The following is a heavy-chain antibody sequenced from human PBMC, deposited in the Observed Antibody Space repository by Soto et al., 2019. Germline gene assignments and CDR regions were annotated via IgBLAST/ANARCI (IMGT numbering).Heavy chain of an antibody. V-gene: IGHV3-64*07. CDR2: ISSDGSSS. CDR1: GFTFNTYA. Sequence: VQLVESGGGLVQPGGSLRLSCAASGFTFNTYAMHWVRQAPGRGLEYVSAISSDGSSSFYADSVKGKFTISRDNSKDKLYLPMGRLRAEDMAVYYCARPLVDDQFFCNGATCYGMGAFDIWGQGTMVIVSS. J-gene: IGHJ3*02. D-gene: IGHD2-2*01. CDR3: ARPLVDDQFFCNGATCYGMGAFDI.